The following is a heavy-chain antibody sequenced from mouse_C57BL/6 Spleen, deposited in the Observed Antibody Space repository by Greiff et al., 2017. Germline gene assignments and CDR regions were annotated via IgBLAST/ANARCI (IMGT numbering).Heavy chain of an antibody. Sequence: QVQLQQSGPGLVAPSQSLSITCTVSGFSLTSYGVHWVRQPPGKGLEWLVVIWSDGSTTYNSALKSRLSISTDNTNSQVFIKNNRLQTEDTAMNYCARHDYYGSTYAMDYWGQGTSVTVSS. D-gene: IGHD1-1*01. CDR3: ARHDYYGSTYAMDY. CDR1: GFSLTSYG. CDR2: IWSDGST. J-gene: IGHJ4*01. V-gene: IGHV2-6-1*01.